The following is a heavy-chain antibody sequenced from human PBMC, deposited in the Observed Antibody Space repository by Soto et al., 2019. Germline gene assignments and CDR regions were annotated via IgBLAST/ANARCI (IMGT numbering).Heavy chain of an antibody. J-gene: IGHJ6*02. D-gene: IGHD4-17*01. V-gene: IGHV3-7*05. CDR2: IKQDESEK. CDR1: GFIFSSYW. CDR3: ARVRYGGDKDFYGMDV. Sequence: GGSLRLSCAASGFIFSSYWMSWVRQAPGRGLEWVANIKQDESEKSYVASVKGRFTISRDNAKSSLYLQMNSLRAEDTAVYYCARVRYGGDKDFYGMDVWGQGTTVTVSS.